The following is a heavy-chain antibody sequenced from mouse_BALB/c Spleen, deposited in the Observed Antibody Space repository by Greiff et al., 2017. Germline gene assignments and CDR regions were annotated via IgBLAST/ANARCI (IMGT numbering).Heavy chain of an antibody. Sequence: EVNVVESGGGLVQPGGSLRLSCATSGFTFTDYYMSWVRQPPGKALEWLGFIRNKANGYTTEYSASVKGRFTISRDNSQSILYLQMNTLRAEDSATYYCARDRDGYDAWFAYWGQGTLVTVSA. V-gene: IGHV7-3*02. CDR3: ARDRDGYDAWFAY. D-gene: IGHD2-14*01. J-gene: IGHJ3*01. CDR1: GFTFTDYY. CDR2: IRNKANGYTT.